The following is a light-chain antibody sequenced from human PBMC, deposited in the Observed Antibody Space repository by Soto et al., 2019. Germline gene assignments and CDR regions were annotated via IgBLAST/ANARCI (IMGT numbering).Light chain of an antibody. CDR3: TQGTHWPRT. CDR2: RVS. Sequence: DVVLTQSPLSLPVNFGQPASISCRSSKSLVYSDGNTHLSWFHQRQGQSPRRLIYRVSSRDSGVPERFSGSGSGTDFTLEISRVEAEDVGIYFCTQGTHWPRTFGQGTKVEVK. J-gene: IGKJ1*01. V-gene: IGKV2-30*01. CDR1: KSLVYSDGNTH.